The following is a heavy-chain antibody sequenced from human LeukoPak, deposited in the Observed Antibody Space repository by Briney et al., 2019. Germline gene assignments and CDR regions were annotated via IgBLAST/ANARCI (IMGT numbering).Heavy chain of an antibody. CDR2: IYTGGST. D-gene: IGHD3-22*01. CDR1: GGSISSYY. J-gene: IGHJ4*02. V-gene: IGHV4-4*07. Sequence: SETLSLTCTVSGGSISSYYWSWIRQPAGKGLEWIGRIYTGGSTNYNPSLKSRVTMSVDTSKNQFSLKLSSVTAADTAVYYCASGGDYYDSSGPVDYWGQGTLVTVSS. CDR3: ASGGDYYDSSGPVDY.